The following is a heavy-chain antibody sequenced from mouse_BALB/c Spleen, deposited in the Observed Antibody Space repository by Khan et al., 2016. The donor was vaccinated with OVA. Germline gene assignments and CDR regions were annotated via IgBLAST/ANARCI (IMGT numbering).Heavy chain of an antibody. D-gene: IGHD2-14*01. CDR1: GYIFTTYW. CDR2: IYPGTGYT. Sequence: QMQLQESGAELVRPGASVKMSCKTSGYIFTTYWIHWVKQRSGQGLEWIVWIYPGTGYTYFNEKFKDKVTLTADKSSSTAYMQLSSLKSEDSAVYFCARGEVLDYFGYWGQGTMLTVSA. J-gene: IGHJ2*01. CDR3: ARGEVLDYFGY. V-gene: IGHV1S132*01.